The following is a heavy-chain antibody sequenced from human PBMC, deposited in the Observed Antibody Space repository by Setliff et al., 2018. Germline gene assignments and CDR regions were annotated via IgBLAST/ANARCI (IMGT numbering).Heavy chain of an antibody. J-gene: IGHJ4*02. CDR1: GFSVNTNGMR. CDR3: ARISPDYSNYVFDY. Sequence: ASGPTLVNPTQTLILTCTLSGFSVNTNGMRVNWIRQPPGKALEWLARIDWDDEKFYNTSLKTRLTISKDTSKNQVVLTMTNMDPVDTATYYCARISPDYSNYVFDYWGQGTLVTVSS. D-gene: IGHD4-4*01. CDR2: IDWDDEK. V-gene: IGHV2-70*04.